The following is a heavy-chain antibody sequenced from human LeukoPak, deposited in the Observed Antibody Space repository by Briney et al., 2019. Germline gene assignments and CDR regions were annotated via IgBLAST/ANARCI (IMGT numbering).Heavy chain of an antibody. V-gene: IGHV4-38-2*02. CDR2: IYHRGST. CDR1: GYSIISGYY. CDR3: ARDSYYRFDP. J-gene: IGHJ5*02. D-gene: IGHD3-10*01. Sequence: PSETLSLTCAVSGYSIISGYYWGWIRQPPGKGLERIGSIYHRGSTYYNPSLKSRVTILVDTSKNQFSLNLSSVTAADTAVYYCARDSYYRFDPWGQGTLVTVSS.